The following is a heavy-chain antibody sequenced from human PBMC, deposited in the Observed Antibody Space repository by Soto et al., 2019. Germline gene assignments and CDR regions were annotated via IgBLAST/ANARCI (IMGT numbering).Heavy chain of an antibody. CDR3: AREPATAKPEGVDF. CDR2: INPNSGGT. V-gene: IGHV1-2*02. CDR1: GYTFRDYY. Sequence: QVQLVQSGAEVRKPGASVKVSCKASGYTFRDYYIHWVRQAPGQGLEWMGGINPNSGGTKYAPKFQGGVTMTRDTSITTAYMELSRLRSGDTAVYYCAREPATAKPEGVDFWGQGTLVTVSS. D-gene: IGHD1-1*01. J-gene: IGHJ4*02.